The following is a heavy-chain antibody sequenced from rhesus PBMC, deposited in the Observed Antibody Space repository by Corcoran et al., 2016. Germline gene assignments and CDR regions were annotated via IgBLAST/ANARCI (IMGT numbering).Heavy chain of an antibody. Sequence: EVQLVETGGGLVQPGGSLKLSCAAAGFTFSSYGMSWARQAPGKGLGWVSAINSDGDSTFSAESVKGRFTISRDNSKNTLSLQMTSLRAEDTAVYYCAKAWYSGSSYYFDYWGQGVLVTVSS. CDR1: GFTFSSYG. J-gene: IGHJ4*01. D-gene: IGHD6-25*01. V-gene: IGHV3S5*01. CDR2: INSDGDST. CDR3: AKAWYSGSSYYFDY.